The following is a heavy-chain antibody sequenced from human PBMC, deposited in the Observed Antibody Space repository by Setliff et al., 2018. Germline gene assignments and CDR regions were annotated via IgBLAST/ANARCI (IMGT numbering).Heavy chain of an antibody. J-gene: IGHJ4*02. D-gene: IGHD1-1*01. Sequence: PGGSLRLSCAASGFIFSDYSMNWVRQAPGKGLEWVSYISRTFFTADSVKGRFTISRDNDENSLYLQMNSLRVEDTAVYYCVRDYKWGFDYWGQGARVTVSS. V-gene: IGHV3-48*01. CDR1: GFIFSDYS. CDR3: VRDYKWGFDY. CDR2: ISRTF.